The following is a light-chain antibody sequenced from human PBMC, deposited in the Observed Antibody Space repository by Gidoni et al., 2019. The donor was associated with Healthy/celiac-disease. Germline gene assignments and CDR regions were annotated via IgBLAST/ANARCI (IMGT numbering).Light chain of an antibody. CDR3: QQYNSYPYT. Sequence: DIHITKSHSTLSESVGDRVTITCRASQSINDCLAWYQQKPGKAPKLLIYAAFNLQSGVPSRFSGSGSGTEFTLTISSLQPDDFATYYCQQYNSYPYTFGQGTKLEIK. CDR1: QSINDC. V-gene: IGKV1-5*01. J-gene: IGKJ2*01. CDR2: AAF.